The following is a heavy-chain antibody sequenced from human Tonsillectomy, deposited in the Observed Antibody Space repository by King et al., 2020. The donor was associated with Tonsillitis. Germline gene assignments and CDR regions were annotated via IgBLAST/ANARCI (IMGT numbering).Heavy chain of an antibody. Sequence: VQLVESGGGVVQPGRSLRLSCAASGFTFNTYSMHWVRQAPGKGLEWVAVISYDGSNKYYADSVKGRFTISRDNSKNTLHLLMNSLRAEDTAVYYCARDRNYYDSSGYLDYWGQGTLVTVSS. CDR3: ARDRNYYDSSGYLDY. J-gene: IGHJ4*02. D-gene: IGHD3-22*01. CDR1: GFTFNTYS. CDR2: ISYDGSNK. V-gene: IGHV3-30*04.